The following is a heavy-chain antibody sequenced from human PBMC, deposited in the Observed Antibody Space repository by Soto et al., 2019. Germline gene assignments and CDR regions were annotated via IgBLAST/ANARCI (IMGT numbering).Heavy chain of an antibody. CDR1: GFSFSRYA. V-gene: IGHV3-23*01. Sequence: PGGSLRLSCAASGFSFSRYATMWVRQAPGKGQEWVAGMTGSGGDIRYADSVKGRFTISKDNSKNTLYLQMNSLRAEDTAIYYCAKDAVYNDGLWLVANWGQGTLVTVSS. CDR2: MTGSGGDI. D-gene: IGHD5-12*01. J-gene: IGHJ4*02. CDR3: AKDAVYNDGLWLVAN.